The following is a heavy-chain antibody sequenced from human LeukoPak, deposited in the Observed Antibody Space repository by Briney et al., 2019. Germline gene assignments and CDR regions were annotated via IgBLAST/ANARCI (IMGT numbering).Heavy chain of an antibody. CDR1: GFIFSSYW. Sequence: GGSLRLSCAASGFIFSSYWMSWVRQAPGKGLEWVANIKEDGSEKYYVDSVKGRFTISRDNARNTLYLQMNSLRAEDTAVYYCARGVYYFDYWGQGTLVTVSS. CDR2: IKEDGSEK. D-gene: IGHD6-13*01. CDR3: ARGVYYFDY. J-gene: IGHJ4*02. V-gene: IGHV3-7*01.